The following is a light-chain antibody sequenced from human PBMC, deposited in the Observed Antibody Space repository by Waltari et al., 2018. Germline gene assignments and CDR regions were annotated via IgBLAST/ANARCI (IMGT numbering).Light chain of an antibody. V-gene: IGLV1-47*01. Sequence: QSLLSQPPSASGTPGQRATIPCSGSSTNIGNHSLYWYQPLPGTAPKLLVYSNNQRPSGVPDRFSGSKSGTPASLAINGLRSEDEADYYCATWDDSLRMVFGGGTELTVL. CDR3: ATWDDSLRMV. CDR2: SNN. J-gene: IGLJ3*02. CDR1: STNIGNHS.